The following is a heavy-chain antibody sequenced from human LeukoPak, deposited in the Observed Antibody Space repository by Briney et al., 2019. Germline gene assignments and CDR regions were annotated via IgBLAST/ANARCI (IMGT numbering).Heavy chain of an antibody. CDR2: IRYDGSNK. CDR3: ARESGGSYYGTSDY. V-gene: IGHV3-30*02. CDR1: GFTFSSYG. D-gene: IGHD1-26*01. Sequence: GGSLRLSCAASGFTFSSYGMHWVRQAPGKGLEWVAFIRYDGSNKYYADSVKGRFTISRDNSKNTLYLQMNSLRAEDTALYYCARESGGSYYGTSDYWGQGTLVTVSS. J-gene: IGHJ4*02.